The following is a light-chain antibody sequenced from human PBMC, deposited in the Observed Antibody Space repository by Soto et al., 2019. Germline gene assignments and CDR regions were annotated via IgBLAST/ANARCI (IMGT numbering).Light chain of an antibody. CDR1: SSNIGAGFD. CDR3: QSYDNSLSGSWV. J-gene: IGLJ3*02. Sequence: QSVLTQPPSVSGAPGQRVTISCTGSSSNIGAGFDVHWYHQIAGTAPKLLIYGNSNRPSGVPDRFSGSKSGTSASLAINGLKAEDEAHYYCQSYDNSLSGSWVFGGGTKVTVL. V-gene: IGLV1-40*01. CDR2: GNS.